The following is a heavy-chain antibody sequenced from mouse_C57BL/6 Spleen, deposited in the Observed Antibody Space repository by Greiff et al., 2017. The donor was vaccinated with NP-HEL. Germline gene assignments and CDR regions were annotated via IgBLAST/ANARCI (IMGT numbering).Heavy chain of an antibody. D-gene: IGHD2-1*01. V-gene: IGHV5-9-1*02. CDR1: GFTFSSYA. J-gene: IGHJ3*01. CDR2: ISSGGDYI. Sequence: EVKVEESGEGLVKPGGSLKLSCAASGFTFSSYAMSWVRQTPEKRLEWVAYISSGGDYIYYADTVKGRFTISRDNARNTLYLQMSSLKSEDTAMYYCTRDQDGNSFAWFAYWGQGTLVTVSA. CDR3: TRDQDGNSFAWFAY.